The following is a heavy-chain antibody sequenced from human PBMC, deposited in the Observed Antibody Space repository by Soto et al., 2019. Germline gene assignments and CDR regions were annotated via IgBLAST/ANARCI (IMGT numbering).Heavy chain of an antibody. V-gene: IGHV4-59*01. J-gene: IGHJ6*02. Sequence: SETLSLTCTVSGGSISSYYWSWIRQPPGKGLEWIGYIYYSGSTNYNPSLKSRVTISVDTSKNQFSLKLSSVTAADTAVYYCARDFGFRYYDSSGYDYYYYYGMDVCGQGTTVTVSS. CDR2: IYYSGST. D-gene: IGHD3-22*01. CDR1: GGSISSYY. CDR3: ARDFGFRYYDSSGYDYYYYYGMDV.